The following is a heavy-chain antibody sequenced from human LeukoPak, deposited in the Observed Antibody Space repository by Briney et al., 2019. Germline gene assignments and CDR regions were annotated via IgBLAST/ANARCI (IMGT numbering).Heavy chain of an antibody. V-gene: IGHV4-34*01. CDR2: INHSGST. J-gene: IGHJ3*02. D-gene: IGHD3-22*01. CDR3: ARSSADYYDSSGYYYRAFDI. Sequence: PSETLSLTCAVYGGSFSGYYWSWIRQPPGKGLEWIGEINHSGSTNYNPSLKSRVTISVDTSKNQFSLKLSSVTAADTAVYFCARSSADYYDSSGYYYRAFDIWGQGTMVTVSS. CDR1: GGSFSGYY.